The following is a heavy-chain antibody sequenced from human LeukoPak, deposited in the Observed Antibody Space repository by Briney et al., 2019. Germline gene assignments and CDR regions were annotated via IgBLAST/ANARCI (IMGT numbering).Heavy chain of an antibody. J-gene: IGHJ4*02. V-gene: IGHV3-21*01. D-gene: IGHD1-26*01. CDR2: ISSSSSYI. CDR3: ASTEPYVKGFF. CDR1: GFTFSSYG. Sequence: GGSLRLSCAASGFTFSSYGMNWVRQAPGKGLEWVSSISSSSSYIYYADSVKGRFTISRDNAKNSLYLQMNSLRAEDTAVYYCASTEPYVKGFFWGQGTLVTVSS.